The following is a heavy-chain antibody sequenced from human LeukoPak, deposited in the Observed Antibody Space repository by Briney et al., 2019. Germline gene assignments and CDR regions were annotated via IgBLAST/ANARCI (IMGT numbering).Heavy chain of an antibody. J-gene: IGHJ4*02. CDR2: ITGSGDDT. V-gene: IGHV3-23*01. Sequence: GGSLRLSCATSGFSFSDAWMNWVRQAPGKGLEWVSDITGSGDDTDYADSVKGRFTVSRDNSRNTLYLQINSLRAEDTAVYYCAKNGAYSGYDYIDYWGQGTLVTVSS. CDR1: GFSFSDAW. D-gene: IGHD5-12*01. CDR3: AKNGAYSGYDYIDY.